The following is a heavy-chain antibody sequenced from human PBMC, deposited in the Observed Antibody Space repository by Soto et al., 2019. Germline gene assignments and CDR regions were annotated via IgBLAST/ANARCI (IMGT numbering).Heavy chain of an antibody. CDR2: ISSSSSTI. Sequence: GGSLRLSCAASGFTFSSYSMNWVRQAPGKGLEWVSYISSSSSTIYYADSVKGRFTISRDNAKNSLYLQMNSLRAEDTAVYYCATAPMRYCSGGSYYPFDYWGQGTLVTVSS. J-gene: IGHJ4*02. CDR1: GFTFSSYS. D-gene: IGHD2-15*01. V-gene: IGHV3-48*01. CDR3: ATAPMRYCSGGSYYPFDY.